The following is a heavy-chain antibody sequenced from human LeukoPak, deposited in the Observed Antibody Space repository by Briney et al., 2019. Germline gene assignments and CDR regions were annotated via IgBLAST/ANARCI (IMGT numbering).Heavy chain of an antibody. J-gene: IGHJ4*02. CDR3: ARDMGLFY. CDR2: ISGGGGST. V-gene: IGHV3-23*01. D-gene: IGHD3-10*01. CDR1: GFTFSSYG. Sequence: PGGSLRLSCAASGFTFSSYGMSWVRQAPGKGLEWVSAISGGGGSTYYADSVKGRFTISRDNSKNSLYLQMNSLRAEDTAVYYCARDMGLFYWGQGTLVTVSS.